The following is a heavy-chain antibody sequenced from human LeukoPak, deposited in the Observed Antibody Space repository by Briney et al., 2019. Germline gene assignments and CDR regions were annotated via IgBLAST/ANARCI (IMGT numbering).Heavy chain of an antibody. CDR3: SRAPDDDYARCDP. J-gene: IGHJ5*02. CDR2: IYYSGST. CDR1: GGSISCYY. D-gene: IGHD4-17*01. Sequence: QPSETLSLTCTVSGGSISCYYWSWFRQPPGTGLEWIGYIYYSGSTNYNPSLKSRVTISVDTSKNQFSLKLSSVTAADTAVCSFSRAPDDDYARCDPWGQGTLVTVSS. V-gene: IGHV4-59*08.